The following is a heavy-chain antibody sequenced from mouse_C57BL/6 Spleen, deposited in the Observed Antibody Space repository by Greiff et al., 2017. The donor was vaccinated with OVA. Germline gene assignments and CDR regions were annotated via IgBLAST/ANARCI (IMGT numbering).Heavy chain of an antibody. CDR3: ARSYGGYPPYAMED. CDR1: GFTFTSYW. D-gene: IGHD2-3*01. V-gene: IGHV1-53*01. CDR2: ISPSNGGT. J-gene: IGHJ4*01. Sequence: VQLLQSGTELVKPGASVKLSCTASGFTFTSYWMHWVRQTPGQGLEWIGNISPSNGGTYYTEKFKSQATLSVDNASSTVYMQLSSLTSEDSAVYACARSYGGYPPYAMEDWGQGTTVTV.